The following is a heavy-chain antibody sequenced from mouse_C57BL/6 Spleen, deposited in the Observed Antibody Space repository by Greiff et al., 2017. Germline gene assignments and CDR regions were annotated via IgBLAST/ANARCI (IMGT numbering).Heavy chain of an antibody. J-gene: IGHJ3*01. CDR1: GYTFTDYE. D-gene: IGHD2-5*01. V-gene: IGHV1-15*01. CDR2: IDPETGGT. CDR3: TGTGYYSNCQAWLAY. Sequence: VQLQQPGAELVRPGASVTLSCKASGYTFTDYEMHWVKQTPVHGLEWIGAIDPETGGTAYNQKFKGKAILTADKSSSPAYMELRSLTSEDSAVYYCTGTGYYSNCQAWLAYWGQGTLVTVSA.